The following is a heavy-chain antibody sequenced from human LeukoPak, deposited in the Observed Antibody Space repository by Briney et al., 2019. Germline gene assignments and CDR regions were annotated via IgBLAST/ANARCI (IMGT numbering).Heavy chain of an antibody. D-gene: IGHD5-18*01. J-gene: IGHJ4*02. Sequence: GGSLRLSCAASGFSFSRYWMSWVRQAPGKGLEWVANIKQDGSEKYYVDSVKGRFTISRDNAKNSLYLQMNSLRAEDTAVYYCARPVTRGYSYETFNYWGQEPLVPVSS. CDR1: GFSFSRYW. CDR3: ARPVTRGYSYETFNY. CDR2: IKQDGSEK. V-gene: IGHV3-7*01.